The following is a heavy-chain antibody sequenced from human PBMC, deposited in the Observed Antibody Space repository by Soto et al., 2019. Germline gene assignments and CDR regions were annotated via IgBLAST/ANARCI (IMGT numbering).Heavy chain of an antibody. Sequence: PGESLKISCKGSGYSFTSYWISWVRQMPGKGLEWMGRIDPSDSYPNYSPSFQGHVTISADKSVSTAYLQWSSLKASDTAIYYCARHSGCSGGSCYSVYYFGMDGWGQGPTVTVAS. CDR3: ARHSGCSGGSCYSVYYFGMDG. CDR2: IDPSDSYP. CDR1: GYSFTSYW. D-gene: IGHD2-15*01. J-gene: IGHJ6*02. V-gene: IGHV5-10-1*01.